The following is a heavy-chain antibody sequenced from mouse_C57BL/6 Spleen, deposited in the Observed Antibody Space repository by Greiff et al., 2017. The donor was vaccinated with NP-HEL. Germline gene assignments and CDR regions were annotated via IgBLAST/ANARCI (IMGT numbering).Heavy chain of an antibody. J-gene: IGHJ3*01. CDR2: IYPGSGST. V-gene: IGHV1-55*01. CDR3: AREDYYGSSYGFAY. D-gene: IGHD1-1*01. CDR1: GYTFTSYW. Sequence: QVHVKQPGAELVKPGASVKMSCKASGYTFTSYWITWVKQRPGQGLEWIGDIYPGSGSTNYNENFQSKATLTVDTSSSTAYMQLSSLTSEDSAVYYCAREDYYGSSYGFAYWGQGTLVTVSA.